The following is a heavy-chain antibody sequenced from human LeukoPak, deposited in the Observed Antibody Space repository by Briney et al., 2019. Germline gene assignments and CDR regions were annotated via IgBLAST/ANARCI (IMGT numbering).Heavy chain of an antibody. Sequence: KPTETLSLTCAVYGESLNSYYWSWVRQPPGEGLEWIGEIYESGTTEYNPSLKSRVTISMVPSKQQFSLSLSSVTAADTAVYYCARGAWATRLGSWGLGTPVIVSS. CDR1: GESLNSYY. CDR3: ARGAWATRLGS. V-gene: IGHV4-34*01. J-gene: IGHJ4*02. D-gene: IGHD2-15*01. CDR2: IYESGTT.